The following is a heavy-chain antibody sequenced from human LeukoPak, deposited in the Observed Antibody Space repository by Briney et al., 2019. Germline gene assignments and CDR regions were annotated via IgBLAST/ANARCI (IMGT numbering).Heavy chain of an antibody. CDR2: ISYDGSNK. D-gene: IGHD2-15*01. CDR1: GFTFSSYG. Sequence: GGSLRLSCAASGFTFSSYGMHWVRQAPGKGLEWVAVISYDGSNKYYADSVKGRFTISRDNSKNTLYLQMNSLRAEDTAVYYCARDKGYCSGGSCYLLDYWGQGTLVTVSS. CDR3: ARDKGYCSGGSCYLLDY. V-gene: IGHV3-30*19. J-gene: IGHJ4*02.